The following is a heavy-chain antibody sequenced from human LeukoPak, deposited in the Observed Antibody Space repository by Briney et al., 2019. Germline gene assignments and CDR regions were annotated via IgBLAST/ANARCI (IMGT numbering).Heavy chain of an antibody. Sequence: GRSLRLSCAASGFTFSSYAMHWVRQAPGKGLEWVAVISYDGSNKYYADSVKGRFTISRDNSKNTLYLQVNSLRAEDTAVYYCARANGGTFDYWGQGTLVTVSS. V-gene: IGHV3-30*01. J-gene: IGHJ4*02. CDR2: ISYDGSNK. CDR1: GFTFSSYA. CDR3: ARANGGTFDY. D-gene: IGHD4-23*01.